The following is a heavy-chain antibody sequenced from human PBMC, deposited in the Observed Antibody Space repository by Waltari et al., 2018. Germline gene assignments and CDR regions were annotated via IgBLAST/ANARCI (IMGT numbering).Heavy chain of an antibody. J-gene: IGHJ4*02. CDR2: IWYDGSNK. Sequence: QVQLVESGGGVVQPGRSLRLSCAASGFTFSSYGMHWVRQAPAKGLEWVAVIWYDGSNKYYADSVKGRFTISRDNSKNTLYLQMNSLRAEDTAMYYCAKDQIPGYSYGPGLGYWGQGTLVTVSS. CDR3: AKDQIPGYSYGPGLGY. V-gene: IGHV3-30*18. D-gene: IGHD5-18*01. CDR1: GFTFSSYG.